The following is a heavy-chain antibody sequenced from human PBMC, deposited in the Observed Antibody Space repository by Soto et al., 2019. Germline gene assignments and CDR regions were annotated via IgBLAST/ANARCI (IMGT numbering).Heavy chain of an antibody. Sequence: ASVKVSCKASGHTFTNYGISWVRQAPGQGLEWMGWISAYNGNTKYAQKFQGRVTMTTDTSTSTAYMELRSLRSDDTAVYYCARGVGSGSYYNQYNWFDPWGQGTLVTVSS. V-gene: IGHV1-18*01. CDR3: ARGVGSGSYYNQYNWFDP. CDR1: GHTFTNYG. D-gene: IGHD3-10*01. CDR2: ISAYNGNT. J-gene: IGHJ5*02.